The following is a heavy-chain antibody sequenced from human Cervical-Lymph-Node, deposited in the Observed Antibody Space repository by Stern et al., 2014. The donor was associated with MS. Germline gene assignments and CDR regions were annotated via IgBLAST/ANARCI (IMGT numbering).Heavy chain of an antibody. V-gene: IGHV1-46*01. J-gene: IGHJ4*02. CDR1: GYSFTSYY. CDR3: ARDGMTAATYYFDF. CDR2: INPSGGRT. D-gene: IGHD6-13*01. Sequence: VQLVESGAEVKKPGASVKVSCKASGYSFTSYYMHWVRQAPGQGLEWMVIINPSGGRTNYAQKFQDRVTMTRDTYTSTVYMEMSSLRSEDTALYYCARDGMTAATYYFDFWGQGTVVTVSS.